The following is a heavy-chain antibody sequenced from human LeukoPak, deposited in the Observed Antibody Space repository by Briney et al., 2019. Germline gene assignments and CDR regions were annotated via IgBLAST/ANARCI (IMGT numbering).Heavy chain of an antibody. CDR2: IYTSGST. V-gene: IGHV4-61*02. CDR1: GGSISSGSYY. D-gene: IGHD1-26*01. Sequence: SETLSLTCTVSGGSISSGSYYWSWIRQPAGKGLEWIGRIYTSGSTNYNPSLKSRVTISVDTSKNQFSLKLSSVTAADTAVYYCARVPLSGSYSYFDYWGQGTLVTVSS. J-gene: IGHJ4*02. CDR3: ARVPLSGSYSYFDY.